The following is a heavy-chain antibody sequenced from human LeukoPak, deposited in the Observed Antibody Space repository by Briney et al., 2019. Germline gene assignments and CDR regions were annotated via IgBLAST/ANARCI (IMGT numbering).Heavy chain of an antibody. CDR2: ISGSGGSR. V-gene: IGHV3-23*01. CDR1: GFTFSSYS. J-gene: IGHJ4*01. D-gene: IGHD3-22*01. Sequence: GGSLRLSCAASGFTFSSYSMNWVRQAPGKGLEWVSAISGSGGSRYYADSVQGRFTFSRDNSKNTLYLQMNSLRNEDTAVYFCAKAYYFNSSAYYRPRTPFDYWGHGTLVSVSS. CDR3: AKAYYFNSSAYYRPRTPFDY.